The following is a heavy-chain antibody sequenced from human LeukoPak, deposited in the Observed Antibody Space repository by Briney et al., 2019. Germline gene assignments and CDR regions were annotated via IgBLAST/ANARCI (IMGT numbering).Heavy chain of an antibody. CDR2: IYYSGST. V-gene: IGHV4-39*01. J-gene: IGHJ3*02. CDR3: ARRGIGYCSSSSCPNAFDI. CDR1: GGSFSGYY. D-gene: IGHD2-2*01. Sequence: PSETLSLTCGVYGGSFSGYYWGWIRQPPGKGLEWIGSIYYSGSTYYNPSLKSRLTISVDTSKNQFSLKLRSVTATDTAVYYCARRGIGYCSSSSCPNAFDIWGQGTMVTVSS.